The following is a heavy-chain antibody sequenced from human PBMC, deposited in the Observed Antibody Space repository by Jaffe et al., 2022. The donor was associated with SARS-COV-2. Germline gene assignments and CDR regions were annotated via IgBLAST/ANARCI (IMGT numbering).Heavy chain of an antibody. V-gene: IGHV4-61*02. J-gene: IGHJ2*01. CDR1: GGSISSGSYY. D-gene: IGHD3-22*01. CDR2: IYTSGST. CDR3: ARETYSSMIVVVTVYYWYFDL. Sequence: QVQLQESGPGLVKPSQTLSLTCTVSGGSISSGSYYWSWIRQPAGKGLEWIGRIYTSGSTNYNPSLKSRVTISVDTSKNQFSLKLSSVTAADTAVYYCARETYSSMIVVVTVYYWYFDLWGRGTLVTVSS.